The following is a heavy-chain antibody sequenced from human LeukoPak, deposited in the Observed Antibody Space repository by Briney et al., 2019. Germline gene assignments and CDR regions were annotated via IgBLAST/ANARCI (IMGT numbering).Heavy chain of an antibody. V-gene: IGHV1-18*01. CDR3: ARASFDH. Sequence: ASVKVSPKASGCTFVTYGINWVRQAPGQGPEWIGWISTYNGNTKYALKFQDRVTLTRDTSTTTAYMELKSLTSDDRAVYYCARASFDHWGQGTLVIVSS. CDR2: ISTYNGNT. CDR1: GCTFVTYG. J-gene: IGHJ4*02.